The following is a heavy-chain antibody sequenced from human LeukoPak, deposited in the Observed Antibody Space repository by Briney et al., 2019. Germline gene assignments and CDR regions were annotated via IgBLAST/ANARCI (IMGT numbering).Heavy chain of an antibody. D-gene: IGHD3-10*01. V-gene: IGHV4-38-2*02. CDR1: GYSISSGYY. CDR3: ARDSTYYYGSGSQKD. Sequence: SETLSLTCTVSGYSISSGYYWGWIRQPPGKGLEWIGSIYHSGSTYYNPSLKSRVTISVDTSKNQFSLKLSSVTAADTAVYYCARDSTYYYGSGSQKDWGQGTLVTVSS. J-gene: IGHJ4*02. CDR2: IYHSGST.